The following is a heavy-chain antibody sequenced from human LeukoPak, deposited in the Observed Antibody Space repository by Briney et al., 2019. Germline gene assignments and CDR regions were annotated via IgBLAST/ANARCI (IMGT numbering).Heavy chain of an antibody. Sequence: ASVKVSCKASGYTFTSYGISWVRQAPRQGLEWMGWISAYNGNTSYAQKLQGRVTMTTDTSTSTAYMELRSLRSDDTAVYYCARDSSRGYAVKWGQGTLVTVSS. V-gene: IGHV1-18*01. J-gene: IGHJ4*02. CDR1: GYTFTSYG. D-gene: IGHD5-12*01. CDR3: ARDSSRGYAVK. CDR2: ISAYNGNT.